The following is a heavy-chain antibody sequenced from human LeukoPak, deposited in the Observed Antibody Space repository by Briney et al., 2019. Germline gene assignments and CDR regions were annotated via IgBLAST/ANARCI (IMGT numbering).Heavy chain of an antibody. CDR1: GGSISSYY. CDR2: IYTSGST. J-gene: IGHJ4*02. D-gene: IGHD2-2*01. Sequence: SETLSLTWTVSGGSISSYYWSWIRQPPGKGLEWIGYIYTSGSTNYNPSLKSRVTISVDTSKNQFSLKLSSVTAADTAVYYCAREGCSSTSCYVNYLDYWGQGTLVTVSS. CDR3: AREGCSSTSCYVNYLDY. V-gene: IGHV4-4*08.